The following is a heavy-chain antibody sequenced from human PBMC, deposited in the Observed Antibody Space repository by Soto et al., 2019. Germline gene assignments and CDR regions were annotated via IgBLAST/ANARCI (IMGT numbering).Heavy chain of an antibody. CDR2: ITPIFGTA. D-gene: IGHD2-2*01. J-gene: IGHJ6*02. Sequence: SVKVSCKASGGTFSSYAISWVRQAPGQGLEWMGGITPIFGTANYAQKFQGRVTITADKSTSTAYMELSSLRSEDTAVYYCARDFGSTSYYYYDYGMDVWGQGTTVTVCS. CDR3: ARDFGSTSYYYYDYGMDV. CDR1: GGTFSSYA. V-gene: IGHV1-69*06.